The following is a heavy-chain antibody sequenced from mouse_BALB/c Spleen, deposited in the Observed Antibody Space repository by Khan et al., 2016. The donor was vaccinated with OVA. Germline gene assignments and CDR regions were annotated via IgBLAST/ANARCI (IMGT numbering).Heavy chain of an antibody. Sequence: VQLKESGPGLVKPSQSLSLTCTVTGYSITSYYAWNWIRQFPGNKLEWMGYISYTGSTSYNQTLKSRITITRDTSTNQFFLHLNSVTTEDSATYYCARSPYYMDSYAMDYWGQGTSVTVSS. V-gene: IGHV3-2*02. D-gene: IGHD2-12*01. CDR2: ISYTGST. CDR3: ARSPYYMDSYAMDY. J-gene: IGHJ4*01. CDR1: GYSITSYYA.